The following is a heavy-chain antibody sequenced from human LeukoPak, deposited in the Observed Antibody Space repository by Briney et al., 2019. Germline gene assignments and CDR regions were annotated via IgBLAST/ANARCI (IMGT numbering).Heavy chain of an antibody. CDR1: GFTFSSYA. CDR3: ARESFRNDILTGYRY. CDR2: ISYDGSNK. J-gene: IGHJ4*02. V-gene: IGHV3-30-3*01. D-gene: IGHD3-9*01. Sequence: GGSLRLSCAASGFTFSSYAMHWVRQAPGKGLEWVAVISYDGSNKYYADSVKGRFTTSRDNSKNTLYLQMNSLRAEDTAVYYCARESFRNDILTGYRYWGQGTLVTVSS.